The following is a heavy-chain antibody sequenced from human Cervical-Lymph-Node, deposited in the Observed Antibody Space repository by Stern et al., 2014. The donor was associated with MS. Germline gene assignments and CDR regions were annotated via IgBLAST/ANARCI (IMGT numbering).Heavy chain of an antibody. CDR3: VRPDIMGTIWN. D-gene: IGHD1-26*01. J-gene: IGHJ4*02. Sequence: QVQLVESGPGLVKPSETLSLTCTVSGGSITSSSYYWGWIRQPPGRGLEYIGPVYYTGSTFYDPSLKSRVTISVDTSKNPFALQRPSWTAADTAVYYCVRPDIMGTIWNWGQGTLVTVSS. CDR2: VYYTGST. V-gene: IGHV4-39*01. CDR1: GGSITSSSYY.